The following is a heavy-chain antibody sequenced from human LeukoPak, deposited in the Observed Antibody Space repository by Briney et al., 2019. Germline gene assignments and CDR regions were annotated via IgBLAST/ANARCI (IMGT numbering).Heavy chain of an antibody. J-gene: IGHJ4*02. D-gene: IGHD1-26*01. Sequence: PGGSLTLSCAASGFTFSTYGMHWVRQAPGKGLEWVAFIRNDGTSKYYADSAKGRFTVSRDNSKNTVYLQMNSLRPDDTAVYYCAKRISGAYYSLLDFWGQGTLVTVSS. V-gene: IGHV3-30*02. CDR2: IRNDGTSK. CDR3: AKRISGAYYSLLDF. CDR1: GFTFSTYG.